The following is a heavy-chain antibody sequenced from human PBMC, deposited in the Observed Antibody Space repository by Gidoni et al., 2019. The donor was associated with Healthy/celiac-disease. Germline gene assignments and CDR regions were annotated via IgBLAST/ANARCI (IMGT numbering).Heavy chain of an antibody. Sequence: QVQLVQSGAEVKKPGASVKVSGKASGYTLPGYYIHWVRQAPVQGLEWMGRINPNSGGTNYAQKFQGRVTMTSDTSISTAYMVLSRLRSDDTAVYYCARDGIRGGSYADYWGQGTLVTVSS. V-gene: IGHV1-2*02. D-gene: IGHD1-26*01. CDR3: ARDGIRGGSYADY. CDR1: GYTLPGYY. J-gene: IGHJ4*02. CDR2: INPNSGGT.